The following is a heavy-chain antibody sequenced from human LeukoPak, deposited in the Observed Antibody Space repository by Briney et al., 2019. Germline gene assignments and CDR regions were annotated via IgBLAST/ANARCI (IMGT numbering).Heavy chain of an antibody. CDR3: ARVLFNSGYDY. V-gene: IGHV1-2*02. J-gene: IGHJ4*02. CDR1: GYTFTGAY. CDR2: INPNSGGT. D-gene: IGHD2-21*01. Sequence: ASVKVSCKSSGYTFTGAYMHWVRQAPGQGLEWMGWINPNSGGTQFAQKFQSRVTMTRDTSISTAYMELDRLRSDDTAVYYCARVLFNSGYDYWGQGTLVTVSS.